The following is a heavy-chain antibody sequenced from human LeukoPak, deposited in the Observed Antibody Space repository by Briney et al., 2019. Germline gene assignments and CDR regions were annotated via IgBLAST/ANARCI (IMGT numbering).Heavy chain of an antibody. J-gene: IGHJ4*02. CDR1: GGSISSYY. CDR2: IYYSGST. CDR3: ARDTTESFDY. V-gene: IGHV4-59*01. Sequence: PSETLSLTCTVSGGSISSYYWSWIRQPPGKGLEWIGYIYYSGSTNYNPSLKSRVTISVDTSKNQFSLKLSSVTAADTAVYYCARDTTESFDYWGQGTLVTVSS. D-gene: IGHD1-14*01.